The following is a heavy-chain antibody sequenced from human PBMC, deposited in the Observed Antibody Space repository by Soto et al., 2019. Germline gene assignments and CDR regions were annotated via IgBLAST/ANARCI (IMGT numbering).Heavy chain of an antibody. CDR2: INSDGSST. D-gene: IGHD6-6*01. CDR1: GFTFSSYW. Sequence: GGSLRLSCAASGFTFSSYWMHWVRQAPGMGLVWVTRINSDGSSTSYADSVKGRFTISRDNAKNTLYLQMNSLRAEDTAVYYCARDNHDSSSSGGYYYYYMDVWGKGTTVTVSS. CDR3: ARDNHDSSSSGGYYYYYMDV. J-gene: IGHJ6*03. V-gene: IGHV3-74*01.